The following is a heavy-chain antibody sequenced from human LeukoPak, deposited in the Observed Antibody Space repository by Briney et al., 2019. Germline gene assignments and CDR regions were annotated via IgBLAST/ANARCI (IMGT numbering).Heavy chain of an antibody. V-gene: IGHV1-18*01. D-gene: IGHD3-22*01. Sequence: GASVKVSCKASGYTFTSYGISWVRQAPGHGLEWMGWISAYNGNTNYAQKLQGRVTMTTDTSTSTAYMELRSLRSDDTAVYYCARVGFYYYDSSGYSLLDYWGQGTLVTVSS. CDR3: ARVGFYYYDSSGYSLLDY. J-gene: IGHJ4*02. CDR2: ISAYNGNT. CDR1: GYTFTSYG.